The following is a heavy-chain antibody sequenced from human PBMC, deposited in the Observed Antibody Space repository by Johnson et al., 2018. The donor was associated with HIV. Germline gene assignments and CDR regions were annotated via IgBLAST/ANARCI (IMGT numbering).Heavy chain of an antibody. CDR2: LKIKTDGGTT. CDR3: ATDLRITGSCWDI. J-gene: IGHJ3*02. D-gene: IGHD1-14*01. Sequence: VQLVESGGGLVQPGGSLRLSCAAAGFTFSNAWMSWVPQAPGKGLEWVGRLKIKTDGGTTEYAAPVKGRFTISRDDSKNTLYLQMSSLKTEDTAVYYCATDLRITGSCWDIWGQGTMVTVSS. V-gene: IGHV3-15*01. CDR1: GFTFSNAW.